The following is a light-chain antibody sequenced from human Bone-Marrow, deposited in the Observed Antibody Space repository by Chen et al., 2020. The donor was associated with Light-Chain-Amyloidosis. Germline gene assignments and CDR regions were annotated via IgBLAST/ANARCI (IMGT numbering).Light chain of an antibody. V-gene: IGLV3-21*02. CDR1: NIGSTS. CDR3: QVWDRSSDRPV. Sequence: SYVLTQPSSVSVAPGQTATIACGGNNIGSTSVHWYQQTPGHAPLLVVYDDSDRPSGIPERLSGSNSGNTATLTISRVEDGDEADYDCQVWDRSSDRPVFGGGTKLTVL. CDR2: DDS. J-gene: IGLJ3*02.